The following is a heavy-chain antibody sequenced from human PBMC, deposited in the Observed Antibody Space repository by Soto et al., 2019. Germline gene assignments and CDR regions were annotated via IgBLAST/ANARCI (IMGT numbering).Heavy chain of an antibody. CDR2: INPSGGST. V-gene: IGHV1-46*01. CDR1: GYTFTSYY. CDR3: ARDRDPRTYYYDSSGYYHYYYYGMDV. Sequence: GASVKVSCKASGYTFTSYYMHWVRQAPGQGLEWMGIINPSGGSTSYAQKFQGRVTMTRDTSTSTVYMELSSLRSEDTAVYYCARDRDPRTYYYDSSGYYHYYYYGMDVWCQGTTVTVSS. D-gene: IGHD3-22*01. J-gene: IGHJ6*02.